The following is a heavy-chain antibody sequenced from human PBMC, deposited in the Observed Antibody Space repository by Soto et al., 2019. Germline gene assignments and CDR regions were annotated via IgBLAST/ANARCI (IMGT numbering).Heavy chain of an antibody. Sequence: QVQLVQSGAEVKKPGSSVKVSCKASGGTFISYTISWVRQAPGQGLEWMGRIIPILDIAKYAQKFQGRVTITADKSTSTAYMELSSLRSEDTDVYYCAFGGVDSWGQGTLVTVSS. D-gene: IGHD3-16*01. V-gene: IGHV1-69*02. CDR1: GGTFISYT. CDR3: AFGGVDS. J-gene: IGHJ4*02. CDR2: IIPILDIA.